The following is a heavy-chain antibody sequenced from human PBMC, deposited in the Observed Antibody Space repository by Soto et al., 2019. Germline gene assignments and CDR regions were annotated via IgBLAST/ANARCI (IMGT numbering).Heavy chain of an antibody. CDR2: MNPNSGNT. Sequence: ASVKVSCKASGYTFTSYDINWVRQATGQGLEWMGWMNPNSGNTGYAQKFQGRVTMTRNTSISTAYMELSSLRSEDTAVYYCARGRGYCSGGSCLDAFDIWGQGTMVTVS. CDR3: ARGRGYCSGGSCLDAFDI. J-gene: IGHJ3*02. V-gene: IGHV1-8*01. D-gene: IGHD2-15*01. CDR1: GYTFTSYD.